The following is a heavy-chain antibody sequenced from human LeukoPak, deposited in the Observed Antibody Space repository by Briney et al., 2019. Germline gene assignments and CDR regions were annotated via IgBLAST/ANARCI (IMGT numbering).Heavy chain of an antibody. J-gene: IGHJ5*02. D-gene: IGHD1-26*01. CDR1: GYTFTGYY. CDR3: ATVLGRGSYSTADWFDP. V-gene: IGHV1-2*02. CDR2: INPNSGGT. Sequence: GASVKVSCKASGYTFTGYYMHWVRHAPAQGLEWMGWINPNSGGTNYAQKFQGRVAMTEDTSTDTAYMELSSLTSEDTAVYYCATVLGRGSYSTADWFDPWGQGTLVSVFS.